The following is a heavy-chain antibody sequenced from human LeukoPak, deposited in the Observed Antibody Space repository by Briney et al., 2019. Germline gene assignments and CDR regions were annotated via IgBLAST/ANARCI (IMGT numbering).Heavy chain of an antibody. Sequence: GASVKVSCKASGGTFSSYAISWVRQAPRHGLEWMGGIIPIFGTANYAQKLQGRVTITTDESTSTAYMDLSSLRSEDTAVYYCARGRGITRTTSYLDYWGQGTLVTVSS. V-gene: IGHV1-69*05. CDR1: GGTFSSYA. CDR2: IIPIFGTA. D-gene: IGHD1-7*01. CDR3: ARGRGITRTTSYLDY. J-gene: IGHJ4*02.